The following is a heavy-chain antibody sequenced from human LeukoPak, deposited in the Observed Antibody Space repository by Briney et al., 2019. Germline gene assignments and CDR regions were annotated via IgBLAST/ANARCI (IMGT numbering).Heavy chain of an antibody. CDR1: GYTFTYRY. CDR3: ARALRFLEWLGPSLDY. J-gene: IGHJ4*02. CDR2: ITPFNGNT. D-gene: IGHD3-3*01. Sequence: GASVKVSCKASGYTFTYRYLHWVRQAPGQALEWMGWITPFNGNTNYAQKFQGRVTMTRDMSTSTVYMELSSLRSEDTAVYYCARALRFLEWLGPSLDYWGQGTLVTVSS. V-gene: IGHV1-45*02.